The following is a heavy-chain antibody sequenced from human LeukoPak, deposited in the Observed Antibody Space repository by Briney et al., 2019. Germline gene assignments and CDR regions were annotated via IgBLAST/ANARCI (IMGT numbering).Heavy chain of an antibody. J-gene: IGHJ4*02. V-gene: IGHV4-4*02. Sequence: PSGTLSLTCAVSGGSISSSNWWSWVRQPPGKGLEWIGEIYHSGSTNYNPSLKSRVTISVDKSKNQFSLKLSSVTAADTAVYYCASLVVAATLYYFDYWGQGTLVTVSS. D-gene: IGHD2-15*01. CDR1: GGSISSSNW. CDR3: ASLVVAATLYYFDY. CDR2: IYHSGST.